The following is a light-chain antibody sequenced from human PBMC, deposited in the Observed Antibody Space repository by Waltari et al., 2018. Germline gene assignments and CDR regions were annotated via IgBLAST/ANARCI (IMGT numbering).Light chain of an antibody. J-gene: IGLJ2*01. CDR2: GVN. CDR3: QSYDTSLSVV. V-gene: IGLV1-40*01. CDR1: GSNIGAGYD. Sequence: QSVLTHPPSVSGAPGPRVTNSCTGSGSNIGAGYDTTWYQQLPGKAPRLLIYGVNTRPSGVPDRFFGSQSGTSASLAITGLQAEDEGDYYCQSYDTSLSVVFGGGTKLTVL.